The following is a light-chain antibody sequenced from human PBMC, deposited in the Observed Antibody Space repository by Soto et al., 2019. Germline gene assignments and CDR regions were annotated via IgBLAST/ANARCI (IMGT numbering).Light chain of an antibody. CDR2: AAS. V-gene: IGKV1-39*01. J-gene: IGKJ3*01. Sequence: DIQMTQSPSSLSASVGDRVTITCRASQSIRNNLNWYQLTPGKAPKVLIYAASTLQGGVPSRFSGSGSGTDFPLTINSLQPEDFATYYCQQSFSAPFTFGPGTKVDI. CDR1: QSIRNN. CDR3: QQSFSAPFT.